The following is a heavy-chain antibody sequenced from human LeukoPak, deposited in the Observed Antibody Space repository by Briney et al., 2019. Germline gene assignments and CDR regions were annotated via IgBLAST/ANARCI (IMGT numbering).Heavy chain of an antibody. CDR3: ATTSRPSYGMDV. Sequence: SETLSLTCTVSGGSISSYYWSWIRQPPGKGLEWIGYIYYSGSTNYNPSLKSRVTISVDTSKNQFSLKLSSVTAADTAVYYCATTSRPSYGMDVWGQGTTVTVSS. CDR2: IYYSGST. CDR1: GGSISSYY. D-gene: IGHD1-1*01. V-gene: IGHV4-59*08. J-gene: IGHJ6*02.